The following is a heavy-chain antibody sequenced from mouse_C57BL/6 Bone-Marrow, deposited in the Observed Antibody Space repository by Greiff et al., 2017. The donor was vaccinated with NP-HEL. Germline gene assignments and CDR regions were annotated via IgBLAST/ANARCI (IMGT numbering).Heavy chain of an antibody. D-gene: IGHD2-14*01. CDR1: GYTFTSYW. CDR3: TRDYYRGMDY. CDR2: INPSSGYT. V-gene: IGHV1-7*01. Sequence: VQLQQSGAELAKPGASVKLSCKASGYTFTSYWMHWVKQRPGQGLEWIGYINPSSGYTKYNQKFKDKATLTADKSSSTAYMELRSLTSEDSAVYYCTRDYYRGMDYWGQGTSVTVSS. J-gene: IGHJ4*01.